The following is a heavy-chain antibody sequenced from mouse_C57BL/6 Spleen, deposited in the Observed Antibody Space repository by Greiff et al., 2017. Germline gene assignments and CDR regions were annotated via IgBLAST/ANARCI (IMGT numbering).Heavy chain of an antibody. J-gene: IGHJ2*01. CDR3: ARDAHNYGFDY. CDR1: GFTFSDFY. D-gene: IGHD1-1*01. CDR2: SRNKANDYTT. Sequence: EVKLVESGGGLVQSGRSLRLSCATSGFTFSDFYMEWVRQAPGKGLEWIAASRNKANDYTTEYSASVKGRFIVSRDTSQSILYLQMNALRAEDTAIYYCARDAHNYGFDYWGQGTTLTVSS. V-gene: IGHV7-1*01.